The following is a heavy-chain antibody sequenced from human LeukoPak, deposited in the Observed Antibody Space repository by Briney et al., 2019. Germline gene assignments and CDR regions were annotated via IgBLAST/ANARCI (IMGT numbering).Heavy chain of an antibody. Sequence: GASVKVSCKTSGYTFTSYGVSWVRQAPGQRLEWMGWISTYNYNTNYAQKFRGRVTLTKDTSTSTVYMELRSLRSVDTAIYYCARQVDTTMALPDYWGQGTLVTVSS. CDR2: ISTYNYNT. V-gene: IGHV1-18*01. CDR1: GYTFTSYG. D-gene: IGHD5-18*01. CDR3: ARQVDTTMALPDY. J-gene: IGHJ4*02.